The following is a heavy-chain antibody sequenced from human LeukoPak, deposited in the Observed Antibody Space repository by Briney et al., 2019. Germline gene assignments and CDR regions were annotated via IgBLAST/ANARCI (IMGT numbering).Heavy chain of an antibody. D-gene: IGHD2-21*02. CDR3: ATAAHTEEGTAPPPDY. CDR1: GFTFSSYS. V-gene: IGHV3-33*08. Sequence: SGGSLRLSCAASGFTFSSYSMHWVRQAPGKGLEWVAVIWYDGSNKDYADSVKGRFTISRDNSKNTLYHQMSGLRAEDTAVYYCATAAHTEEGTAPPPDYWGQGTLVTVTS. CDR2: IWYDGSNK. J-gene: IGHJ4*02.